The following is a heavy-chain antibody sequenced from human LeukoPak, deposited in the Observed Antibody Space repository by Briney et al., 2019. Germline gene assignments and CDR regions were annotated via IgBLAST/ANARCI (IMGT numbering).Heavy chain of an antibody. D-gene: IGHD1-14*01. V-gene: IGHV3-21*01. J-gene: IGHJ3*02. CDR2: ISSSSSYI. Sequence: GGSLRLSCAASGFTFSSYSMNWVRQAPGKGLEWVSSISSSSSYIYYADSVKGRFTISRDNAKNSLYLQMNGLRAEDTAVYYCAREPDDAFDIWGQGTMVTVSS. CDR3: AREPDDAFDI. CDR1: GFTFSSYS.